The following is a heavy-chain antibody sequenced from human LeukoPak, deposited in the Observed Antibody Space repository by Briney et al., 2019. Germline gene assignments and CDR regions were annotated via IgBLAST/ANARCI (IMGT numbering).Heavy chain of an antibody. J-gene: IGHJ3*02. CDR2: ISFDGSNK. D-gene: IGHD1-26*01. CDR1: GFTFSNYG. CDR3: AREMREHGVFDI. Sequence: GGSLRLSCAASGFTFSNYGMHWVRQAPGKGLKWVAVISFDGSNKYYAASVKGRFSISRDNSKNTVYLQMNGLRGEDTAVYYCAREMREHGVFDIWGQGTMVTVSS. V-gene: IGHV3-30*03.